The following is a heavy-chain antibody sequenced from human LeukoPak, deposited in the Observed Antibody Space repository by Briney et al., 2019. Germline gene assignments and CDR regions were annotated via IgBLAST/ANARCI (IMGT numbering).Heavy chain of an antibody. CDR2: ISGGGAGT. Sequence: PGGSLRLSCAASGFTFSSYAMAWVRQAPGKGLEWVSTISGGGAGTYYADSVKGRFAISRDNSKNTLYLQMSSLTADDTAVYFCAKGPGRYFDWLLFYDYWGQGTLVTVSS. J-gene: IGHJ4*02. CDR1: GFTFSSYA. CDR3: AKGPGRYFDWLLFYDY. V-gene: IGHV3-23*01. D-gene: IGHD3-9*01.